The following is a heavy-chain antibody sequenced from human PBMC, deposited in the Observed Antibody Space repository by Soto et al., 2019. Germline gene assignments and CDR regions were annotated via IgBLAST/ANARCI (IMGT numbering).Heavy chain of an antibody. CDR1: GFTFSSYA. V-gene: IGHV3-23*01. CDR3: AETVGGISARYGY. Sequence: EVQLLESGGGLVQPGGSLRLSCAASGFTFSSYAMSWVRQAPGKGLEWVSAISGSGGSTYYADSVKGRFTISRDNSKNTLYLQMNSLRAEYTAVYYCAETVGGISARYGYWGQGTLVTGSS. J-gene: IGHJ4*02. CDR2: ISGSGGST. D-gene: IGHD6-25*01.